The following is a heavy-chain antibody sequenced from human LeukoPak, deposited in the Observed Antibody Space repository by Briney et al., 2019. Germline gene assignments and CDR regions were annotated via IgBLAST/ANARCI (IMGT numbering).Heavy chain of an antibody. Sequence: GGALRLSCAASGFTVSTNYMSWVRQSPGKGLEWVSVIYSGGSTYYADSVKGRFTISRDNSKNTLYLQMNSLRAEDTAVYYCATRHQVTTWRYFNYWAQGTLVTVSS. J-gene: IGHJ4*02. CDR1: GFTVSTNY. CDR3: ATRHQVTTWRYFNY. D-gene: IGHD4-17*01. V-gene: IGHV3-66*02. CDR2: IYSGGST.